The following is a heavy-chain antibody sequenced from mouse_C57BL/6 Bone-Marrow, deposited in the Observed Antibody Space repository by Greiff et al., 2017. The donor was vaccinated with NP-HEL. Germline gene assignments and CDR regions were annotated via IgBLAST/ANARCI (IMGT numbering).Heavy chain of an antibody. CDR3: ARDYYGSSYNAMDY. Sequence: EVMLVESGGGLVKPGGSLKLSCAASGFTFSDYGMHWVRQAPEKGLEWVAYISSGSSTIYYADTVQGRFTISRDNAKNTLFLQMTSLRSEDTAMYYCARDYYGSSYNAMDYWGQGTSVTVSS. CDR1: GFTFSDYG. CDR2: ISSGSSTI. D-gene: IGHD1-1*01. V-gene: IGHV5-17*01. J-gene: IGHJ4*01.